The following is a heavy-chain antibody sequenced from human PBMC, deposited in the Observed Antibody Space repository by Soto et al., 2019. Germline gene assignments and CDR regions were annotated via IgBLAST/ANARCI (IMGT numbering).Heavy chain of an antibody. CDR2: INPGGVST. V-gene: IGHV1-46*01. J-gene: IGHJ2*01. CDR1: GYTFTTYY. D-gene: IGHD4-17*01. CDR3: ARGGNGDNVGYWYFDL. Sequence: QVQLVQSGAEVKKPGASVEVSCKASGYTFTTYYIHWVRHAPGQGLAWMGVINPGGVSTKYAQKFQDRVTMTSDTSTSTVYMDLSSLRSEDTAVYLCARGGNGDNVGYWYFDLWGRGTQVTVSP.